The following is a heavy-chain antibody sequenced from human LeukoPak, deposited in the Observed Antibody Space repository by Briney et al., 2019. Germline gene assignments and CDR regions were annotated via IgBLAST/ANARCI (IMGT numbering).Heavy chain of an antibody. CDR1: GFTFSNAW. V-gene: IGHV3-15*01. CDR2: IKSKTDGGTT. Sequence: GGSLRLSCAASGFTFSNAWMSWVRQAPGKGLEWVGRIKSKTDGGTTDYAAPVKGRFTISRDDSKNTLYPQMNSLKTEDTAVYYCTVHSSSWYPYYYYYYMDVWGKGTTVTVSS. D-gene: IGHD6-13*01. CDR3: TVHSSSWYPYYYYYYMDV. J-gene: IGHJ6*03.